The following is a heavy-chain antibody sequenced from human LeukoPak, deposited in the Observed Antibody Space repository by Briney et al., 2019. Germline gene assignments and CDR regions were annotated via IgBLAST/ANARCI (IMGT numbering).Heavy chain of an antibody. CDR1: GFTFSNAW. D-gene: IGHD3-9*01. V-gene: IGHV3-15*01. Sequence: GGSLRLSCAASGFTFSNAWMSWVRQAPGKGLEWVGRIKSKTDGGTTDYAAPVKGRFTISRDDSKNTLYLQMNSLNTEDTAVYYCTTRENAQYYDILTGYYIGEKDAFDIWGQGTMVTVSS. CDR2: IKSKTDGGTT. J-gene: IGHJ3*02. CDR3: TTRENAQYYDILTGYYIGEKDAFDI.